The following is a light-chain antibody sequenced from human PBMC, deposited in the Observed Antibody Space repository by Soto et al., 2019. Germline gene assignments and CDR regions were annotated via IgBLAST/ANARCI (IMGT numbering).Light chain of an antibody. Sequence: ALQLTQSPSSLSASVGDRVIITCRASQAIKSSLAWFQQKPGKPPKLLISDASTLESGVPSRFSGSGSGTDFTLTISSLQSEDFATYYCQQYNYSPTFGPGTKVDLK. CDR2: DAS. V-gene: IGKV1D-13*01. J-gene: IGKJ3*01. CDR3: QQYNYSPT. CDR1: QAIKSS.